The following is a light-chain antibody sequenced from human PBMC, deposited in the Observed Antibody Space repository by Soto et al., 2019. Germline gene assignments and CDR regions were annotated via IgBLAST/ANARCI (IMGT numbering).Light chain of an antibody. CDR1: QGISSY. J-gene: IGKJ1*01. Sequence: DIQLTQSPSSLSASVGDRVTISCRASQGISSYLAWYQQKPGKAPKLLIYAASTVQSGFPSRFSGSGSGTEFTLTISSLQPEDFASYYCQQNDYTPQTFGQGTKVDIK. CDR2: AAS. V-gene: IGKV1-9*01. CDR3: QQNDYTPQT.